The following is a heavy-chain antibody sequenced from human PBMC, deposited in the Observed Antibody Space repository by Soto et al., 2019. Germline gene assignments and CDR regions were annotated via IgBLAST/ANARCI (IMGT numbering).Heavy chain of an antibody. CDR1: GFTVSSNY. D-gene: IGHD2-21*01. J-gene: IGHJ6*03. CDR3: ARGLGEHGFYYYYYYYMDV. CDR2: IYSGGST. V-gene: IGHV3-66*01. Sequence: GGSLRLSCAASGFTVSSNYMSWVRQAPGKGLEWVSVIYSGGSTYYADSVKGRFTISRDNSKNTLYLQMNSLRAEDTAVYYCARGLGEHGFYYYYYYYMDVWGKGTTVTVSS.